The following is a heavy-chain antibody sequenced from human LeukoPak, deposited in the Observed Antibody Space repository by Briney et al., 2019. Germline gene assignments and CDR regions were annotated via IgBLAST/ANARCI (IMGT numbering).Heavy chain of an antibody. Sequence: GGSLRLSCAASGFTFSSYAMSWVRQAPGKGLEWVSAISGSDGSTYYADAVKGRFTISRDNSRNTLYLQMSSLRAEDTAVYYCVRYYDKSGYYGRHDYWGQETLVTVSS. V-gene: IGHV3-23*01. CDR1: GFTFSSYA. CDR2: ISGSDGST. J-gene: IGHJ4*02. D-gene: IGHD3-22*01. CDR3: VRYYDKSGYYGRHDY.